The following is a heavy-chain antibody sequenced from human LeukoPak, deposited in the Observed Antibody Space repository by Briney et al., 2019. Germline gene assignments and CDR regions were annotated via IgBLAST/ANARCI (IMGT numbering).Heavy chain of an antibody. CDR1: GGSISSSSYY. CDR3: ARLYYDFWSGAYYFDY. V-gene: IGHV4-39*01. CDR2: IYYSGST. J-gene: IGHJ4*02. Sequence: SETLPLTCTVSGGSISSSSYYWGWIRQPPGKGLEWIGSIYYSGSTYYNPSLKSRVTISGDTSKNQFSLKLSSVIAADTAVYYCARLYYDFWSGAYYFDYWGQGTLVTVSS. D-gene: IGHD3-3*01.